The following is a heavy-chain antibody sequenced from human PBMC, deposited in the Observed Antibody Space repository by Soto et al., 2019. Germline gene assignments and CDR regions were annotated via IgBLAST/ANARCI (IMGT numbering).Heavy chain of an antibody. CDR2: IYHSAST. D-gene: IGHD3-9*01. CDR3: ASGYDILSFYPRGDYYGMYV. CDR1: GGSISSGGYS. V-gene: IGHV4-30-2*01. Sequence: PSETLSLTCAVSGGSISSGGYSWSWIRQPPGKGLELIGYIYHSASTYYNPSLKSRVTISVDRSKNQLSLKLSSVTAADTAVYYCASGYDILSFYPRGDYYGMYVCGQGTAVTVSS. J-gene: IGHJ6*02.